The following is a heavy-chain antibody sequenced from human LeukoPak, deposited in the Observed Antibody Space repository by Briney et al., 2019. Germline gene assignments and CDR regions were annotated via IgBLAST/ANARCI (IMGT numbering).Heavy chain of an antibody. CDR3: ARDRVSSGWYRSLHY. V-gene: IGHV1-69*13. CDR2: IIPIFGTA. CDR1: GGTFSSYA. Sequence: ASVKVSCKASGGTFSSYAISWVRQAPGQGLEWMGGIIPIFGTANYAQKFQGRVTITADESTSTAYMELSSLRSEDTAVYYCARDRVSSGWYRSLHYWGQGTLVTVSS. J-gene: IGHJ4*02. D-gene: IGHD6-19*01.